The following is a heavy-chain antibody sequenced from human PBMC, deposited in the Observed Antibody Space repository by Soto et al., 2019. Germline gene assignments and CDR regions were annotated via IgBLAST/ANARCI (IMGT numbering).Heavy chain of an antibody. CDR1: GFTFSSYA. CDR2: ISGNGGST. Sequence: PGGSLRLSCAASGFTFSSYAMSWVRQAPGKGLEWVSAISGNGGSTYYADSVKGRFTISRDNAKNSLYLQMNSLRAEDTAVYYCARDIPLGELSLGYFDYWGQGTLVTVSS. J-gene: IGHJ4*02. V-gene: IGHV3-23*01. CDR3: ARDIPLGELSLGYFDY. D-gene: IGHD3-16*02.